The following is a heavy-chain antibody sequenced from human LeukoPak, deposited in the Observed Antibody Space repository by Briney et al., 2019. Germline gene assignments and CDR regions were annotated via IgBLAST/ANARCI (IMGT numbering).Heavy chain of an antibody. V-gene: IGHV3-7*01. CDR2: IKQDGSEK. CDR1: GFTFSSYW. Sequence: GSLRLSCAASGFTFSSYWMSWVRQAPGKGLEWVANIKQDGSEKYYVDSVKGRFTISRDNAKNSLYLQMNSLRAEDTAVYFCARLLEPATGYYMDVWGKGNPGHRLL. CDR3: ARLLEPATGYYMDV. J-gene: IGHJ6*03. D-gene: IGHD5-24*01.